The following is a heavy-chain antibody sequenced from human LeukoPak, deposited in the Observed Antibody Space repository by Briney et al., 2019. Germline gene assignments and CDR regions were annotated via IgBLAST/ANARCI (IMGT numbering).Heavy chain of an antibody. CDR2: INTNTGNP. J-gene: IGHJ5*02. V-gene: IGHV7-4-1*02. CDR1: GYTFTSYA. CDR3: ARAGSGIAAAPRKNWFDP. Sequence: ASVKVSCKASGYTFTSYAMNWVRQAPGQGLEWMGWINTNTGNPTYAQGFTGRFVFSLDTSVSTAYLQISSLKAEDTAAYYCARAGSGIAAAPRKNWFDPWGQGTLVTVSS. D-gene: IGHD6-13*01.